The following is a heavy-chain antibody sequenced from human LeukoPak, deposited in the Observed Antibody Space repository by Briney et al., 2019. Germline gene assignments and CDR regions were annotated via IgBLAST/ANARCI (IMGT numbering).Heavy chain of an antibody. J-gene: IGHJ5*02. CDR2: INHSGST. CDR3: ARGGARAQFIVRRGYWFDP. CDR1: GGSFSGYY. D-gene: IGHD1-26*01. V-gene: IGHV4-34*01. Sequence: PSETLSLTCAVYGGSFSGYYWSWIRQPPGKGLEWIGEINHSGSTNYNPSLKSRVTISVDTSKNQSSLKLSSVTAADTAVYYCARGGARAQFIVRRGYWFDPWGQGTLVTVSS.